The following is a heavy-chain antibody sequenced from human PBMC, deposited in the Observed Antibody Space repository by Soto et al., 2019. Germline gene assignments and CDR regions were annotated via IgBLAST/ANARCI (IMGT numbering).Heavy chain of an antibody. CDR3: ANRSGSGSMDL. CDR2: INAGNGNT. Sequence: QVQLVQSGAEEKKPGASVKVSCKASGYTFTSYAMHWVRQAPGQRLEWMGWINAGNGNTKYSQTFQGRVTITRDNSASTAYTELGSMGSAAAAVDYCANRSGSGSMDLWGQGTTVTVSS. CDR1: GYTFTSYA. J-gene: IGHJ6*02. D-gene: IGHD3-10*01. V-gene: IGHV1-3*05.